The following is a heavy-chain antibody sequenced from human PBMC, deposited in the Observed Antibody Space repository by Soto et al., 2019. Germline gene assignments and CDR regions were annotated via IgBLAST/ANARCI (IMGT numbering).Heavy chain of an antibody. CDR1: GFTFTDNA. CDR2: IDTANGNT. J-gene: IGHJ4*02. CDR3: ARHSWITMKVFDL. V-gene: IGHV1-3*04. Sequence: QVHLVQSGAEVRKPGTSVKVSCKASGFTFTDNAMHWVRQAPGQRPEWMGWIDTANGNTEYSQKFQDRITLSGDTSANTIHMELASLTSEDTAVYYCARHSWITMKVFDLWGQGTLVTVSS. D-gene: IGHD1-1*01.